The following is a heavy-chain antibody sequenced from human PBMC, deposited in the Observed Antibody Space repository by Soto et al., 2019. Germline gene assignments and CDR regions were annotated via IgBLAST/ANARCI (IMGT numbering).Heavy chain of an antibody. CDR3: AREGRGVTISTQAFDY. CDR2: IYYSGST. J-gene: IGHJ4*02. CDR1: GGSISSSSYY. Sequence: SETLSLTCTVSGGSISSSSYYWGWIRQPPGKGLEWIGSIYYSGSTYYNPSLKSRVTISVDTSKNQFSLKLSSVTAADTAVYYCAREGRGVTISTQAFDYWGQGTLVTVSS. D-gene: IGHD3-10*01. V-gene: IGHV4-39*02.